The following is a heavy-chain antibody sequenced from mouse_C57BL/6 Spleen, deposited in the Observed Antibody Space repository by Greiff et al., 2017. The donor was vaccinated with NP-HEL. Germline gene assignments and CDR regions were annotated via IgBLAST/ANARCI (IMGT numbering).Heavy chain of an antibody. V-gene: IGHV1-82*01. CDR1: GYAFSSSW. J-gene: IGHJ2*01. D-gene: IGHD1-1*01. CDR3: ARELRYPYYFDY. CDR2: IYPGDGDT. Sequence: VQLQQSGPELVKPGASVKISCKASGYAFSSSWMNWVKQRPGKGLEWIGRIYPGDGDTNYNGKFKGKATLTADKSSSTAYMQLSSLTSEDSAVYFCARELRYPYYFDYWGQSTTLTVSS.